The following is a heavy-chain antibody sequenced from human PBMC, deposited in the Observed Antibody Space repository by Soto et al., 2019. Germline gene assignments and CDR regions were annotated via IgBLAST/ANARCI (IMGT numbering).Heavy chain of an antibody. CDR1: LFTFSSYA. Sequence: SLRHSCSASLFTFSSYAMSWVLKNPFKWLELFSAISGSGGSTYYADSVKGRFTISRDNSKNTLYLQMNSLRAEDTAVYYCAKVLNWGGYYYDSSGYYATPFDYWGQGTLVTVSS. CDR2: ISGSGGST. CDR3: AKVLNWGGYYYDSSGYYATPFDY. V-gene: IGHV3-23*01. J-gene: IGHJ4*02. D-gene: IGHD3-22*01.